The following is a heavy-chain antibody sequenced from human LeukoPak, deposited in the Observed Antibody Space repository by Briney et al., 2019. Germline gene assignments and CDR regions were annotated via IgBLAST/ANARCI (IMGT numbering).Heavy chain of an antibody. Sequence: EASVKVSCKASGYTFTSYVITWLRQAPGQGPDGMGWVSAYTGNTNYAQKFQGRVTMTSNTSTHTANMELRNLRSDDTAVYYCARGIGAYGPAAFFDFWGQGSLVTISS. CDR2: VSAYTGNT. D-gene: IGHD2-2*01. CDR1: GYTFTSYV. V-gene: IGHV1-18*01. J-gene: IGHJ4*02. CDR3: ARGIGAYGPAAFFDF.